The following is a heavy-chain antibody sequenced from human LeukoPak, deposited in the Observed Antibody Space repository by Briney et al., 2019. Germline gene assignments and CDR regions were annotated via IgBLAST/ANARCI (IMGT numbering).Heavy chain of an antibody. D-gene: IGHD3-3*01. J-gene: IGHJ4*02. V-gene: IGHV3-49*03. CDR2: IRSKGSGGTI. Sequence: GGSLRLSCTASGFTFNEYAMSWFRQAPGKGLEWVGFIRSKGSGGTIEYAASVKGRFTLSRDDSKSIVSLQMNSLQSEDTAVYYCVKGRTRADSWGQGTLDTVSS. CDR3: VKGRTRADS. CDR1: GFTFNEYA.